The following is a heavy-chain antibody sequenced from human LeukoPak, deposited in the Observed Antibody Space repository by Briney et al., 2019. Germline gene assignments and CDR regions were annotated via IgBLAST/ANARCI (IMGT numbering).Heavy chain of an antibody. V-gene: IGHV3-9*01. Sequence: GGSLRLSCAASGFTFDDYAMHWVRQAPGRGLGWVSGISWNSGSIAYAHSVKGRFTISRDNAKNSLYLQMNRLRAEDTAVYYCATSDYWGQGTLVTVSS. CDR3: ATSDY. J-gene: IGHJ4*02. CDR1: GFTFDDYA. CDR2: ISWNSGSI.